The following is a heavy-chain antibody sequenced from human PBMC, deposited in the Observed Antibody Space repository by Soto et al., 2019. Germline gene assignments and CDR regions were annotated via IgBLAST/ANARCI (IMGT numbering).Heavy chain of an antibody. CDR2: MYPSDSNI. V-gene: IGHV5-51*01. CDR1: GYTFINYW. D-gene: IGHD6-19*01. CDR3: ATWKGSGWLGGEGFAY. J-gene: IGHJ4*02. Sequence: EVQPVQSGVEVKKPGESLQISCKGSGYTFINYWIGWVRQTPGNSLEWMGLMYPSDSNIRYSPSFQGQVTISVDKSISTAYLQWSSLRASDTAVYYCATWKGSGWLGGEGFAYWSQGTLVTVSS.